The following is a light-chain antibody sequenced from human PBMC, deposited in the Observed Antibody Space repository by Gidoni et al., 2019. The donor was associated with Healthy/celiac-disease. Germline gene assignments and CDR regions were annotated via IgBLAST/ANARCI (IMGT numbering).Light chain of an antibody. V-gene: IGLV2-14*01. CDR2: EVS. Sequence: QSALTQPASVSASPGQSITISCTGTSSDVGGYNYVSWYQQHPGKAPKLMIYEVSNRPPGVPDRFSGSKSGNTASLTISGLQAEDEADYYCSSYTSSSTWVFGGGTKLTVL. CDR1: SSDVGGYNY. CDR3: SSYTSSSTWV. J-gene: IGLJ3*02.